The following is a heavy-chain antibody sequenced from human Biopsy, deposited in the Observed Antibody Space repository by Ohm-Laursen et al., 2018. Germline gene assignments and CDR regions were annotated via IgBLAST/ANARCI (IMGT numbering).Heavy chain of an antibody. Sequence: SDTLSLTCSVSGGSISSSYWSWIRQPPGKGLQWIGYVYYTGSTDYNPSLQSRVTISVDTSKNHFSLRLRSVTPADTAIYYCARDRGYYSDRTVPGYFDLWGRGTPVTVSS. CDR2: VYYTGST. V-gene: IGHV4-59*01. CDR3: ARDRGYYSDRTVPGYFDL. CDR1: GGSISSSY. D-gene: IGHD3-22*01. J-gene: IGHJ2*01.